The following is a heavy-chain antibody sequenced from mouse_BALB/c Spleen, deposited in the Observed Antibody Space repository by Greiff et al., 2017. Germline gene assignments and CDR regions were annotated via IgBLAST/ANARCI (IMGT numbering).Heavy chain of an antibody. V-gene: IGHV7-3*02. J-gene: IGHJ3*01. D-gene: IGHD1-1*01. CDR1: GFTFTDYY. Sequence: EVQLQESGGGLVQPGGSLRLSCATSGFTFTDYYMSWVRQPPGKALEWLGFIRNKANGYTTEYSASVKGRFTISRDNSQSILYLQMNTLRAEDSATYYCARTGSTFAYWGQGTLVTVSA. CDR2: IRNKANGYTT. CDR3: ARTGSTFAY.